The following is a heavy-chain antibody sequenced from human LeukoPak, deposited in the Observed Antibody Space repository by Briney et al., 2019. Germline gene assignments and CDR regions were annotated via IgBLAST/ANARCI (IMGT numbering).Heavy chain of an antibody. CDR3: ARGGSYGAYLDY. J-gene: IGHJ4*02. CDR2: IYYSGNT. V-gene: IGHV4-59*13. CDR1: GPPITYYY. D-gene: IGHD1-26*01. Sequence: PSETLSLTCCVSGPPITYYYWRWIRQPPARGVEWIGYIYYSGNTNTYNPSLRSRGTISLYTSRKYFSLELRSVTAADTAVYYCARGGSYGAYLDYWGQGALVIVSS.